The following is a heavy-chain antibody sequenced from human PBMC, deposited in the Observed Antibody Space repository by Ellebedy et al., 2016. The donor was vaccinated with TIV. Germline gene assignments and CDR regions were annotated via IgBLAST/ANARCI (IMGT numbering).Heavy chain of an antibody. Sequence: GGSLRLXXKGSGYSFSNSWTGWVRQMPGKGLEWMGMIYPFDSDTRYSPSFQGQVTISADKSISTAFLQWSSLKASDTAVYYCAGHVPEAGTMEYWGQGALVTVSP. CDR3: AGHVPEAGTMEY. CDR1: GYSFSNSW. D-gene: IGHD2-8*01. J-gene: IGHJ1*01. CDR2: IYPFDSDT. V-gene: IGHV5-51*01.